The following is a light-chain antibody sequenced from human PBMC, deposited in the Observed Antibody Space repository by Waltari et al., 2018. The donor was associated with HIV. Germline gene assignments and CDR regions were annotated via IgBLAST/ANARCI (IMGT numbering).Light chain of an antibody. CDR2: KAS. CDR1: QSIRSW. J-gene: IGKJ1*01. CDR3: QQYNSYWT. Sequence: DIQMTQSPSTLSASVGDRVTITCRASQSIRSWLAWYQQKPGKAPKLLIYKASSLESEVPSRFSGSESGTEFTLTISSLQPDDFATYYCQQYNSYWTFGQGTKVEIK. V-gene: IGKV1-5*03.